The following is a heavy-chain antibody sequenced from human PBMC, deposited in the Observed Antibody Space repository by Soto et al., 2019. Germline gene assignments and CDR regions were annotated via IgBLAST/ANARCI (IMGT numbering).Heavy chain of an antibody. V-gene: IGHV1-24*01. J-gene: IGHJ6*02. CDR3: ATGSRGSGIYYYGMDV. D-gene: IGHD3-10*01. CDR1: GYTLTEVS. CDR2: FDPEDGET. Sequence: ASVKVSCKVSGYTLTEVSMHWVRQAPGKGLEWMGGFDPEDGETIYAQKFQGRVTMTEDTSTDTAYMELSSLRSEDTAVYYCATGSRGSGIYYYGMDVWGQGTTVTVSS.